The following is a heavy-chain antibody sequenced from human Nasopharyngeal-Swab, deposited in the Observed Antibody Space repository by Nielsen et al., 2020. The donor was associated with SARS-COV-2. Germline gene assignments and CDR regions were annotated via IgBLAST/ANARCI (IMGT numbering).Heavy chain of an antibody. Sequence: SETLSLTCTVSGGSISSSSYYWGWIRQPPGKGLEWIGSIYYSGSTYYNPSLKSRVTISVDTSKNQFSLKLSSATAADTAVYYCARRRDPYYDILTGRAFDYWGQGTLVTVSS. CDR1: GGSISSSSYY. CDR3: ARRRDPYYDILTGRAFDY. V-gene: IGHV4-39*01. D-gene: IGHD3-9*01. J-gene: IGHJ4*02. CDR2: IYYSGST.